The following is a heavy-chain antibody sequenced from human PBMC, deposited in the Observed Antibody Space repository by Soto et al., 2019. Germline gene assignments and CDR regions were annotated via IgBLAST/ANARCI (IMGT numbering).Heavy chain of an antibody. Sequence: PGGSLRLSCAASGFTFSSYGMHWVRQAPGKGLEWVAVISYDGSNKYYADSVKGRFTISRDNSKNTLYLQMNSLRAEDTAVYYFAKDGYSNYGWVYGSYFDYWGQGTLVTVSS. CDR3: AKDGYSNYGWVYGSYFDY. V-gene: IGHV3-30*18. CDR1: GFTFSSYG. CDR2: ISYDGSNK. J-gene: IGHJ4*02. D-gene: IGHD4-4*01.